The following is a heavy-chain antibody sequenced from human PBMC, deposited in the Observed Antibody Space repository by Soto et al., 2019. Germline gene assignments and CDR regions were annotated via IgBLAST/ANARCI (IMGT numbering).Heavy chain of an antibody. CDR2: ISYDGSNK. J-gene: IGHJ4*02. V-gene: IGHV3-30-3*01. Sequence: GGSLRLSCAASGFTFSSYAMHWVRQAPGKGLEWVAVISYDGSNKYYADSVKGRFTISRDNSKNTLYLQMNSLRAEDTAVYYCASLPVDAVPNGEKFDYWGQGTLVTVSS. D-gene: IGHD2-8*01. CDR3: ASLPVDAVPNGEKFDY. CDR1: GFTFSSYA.